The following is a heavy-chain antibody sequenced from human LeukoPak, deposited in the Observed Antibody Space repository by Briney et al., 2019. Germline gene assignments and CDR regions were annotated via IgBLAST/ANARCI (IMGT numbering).Heavy chain of an antibody. D-gene: IGHD3-16*01. CDR3: ARGLVASYVYPWLDP. CDR2: VNDDGGT. V-gene: IGHV4-59*11. CDR1: GGSINSHY. Sequence: PSGTLSLTCSVSGGSINSHYWSWIRQPPGKGLEYIGYVNDDGGTNYNPSLKSRVIISIDTSKTQFSLRLNSVTAADTAVYYCARGLVASYVYPWLDPWGQGILVTVSS. J-gene: IGHJ5*02.